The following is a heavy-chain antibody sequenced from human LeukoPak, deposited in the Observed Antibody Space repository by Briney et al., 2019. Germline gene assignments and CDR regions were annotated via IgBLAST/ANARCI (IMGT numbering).Heavy chain of an antibody. V-gene: IGHV3-33*01. Sequence: GGSLTLSCAASGFTFSSYGMHWVRQPPGKGLEWVAVIWYDGSNKYYADSVKGRFTISSDNSKNTLYLQMHSLRAEDTAVYYCARDQRSTPGTSGGGARGRYYYYYYGMDVWGQGATVTVSS. CDR3: ARDQRSTPGTSGGGARGRYYYYYYGMDV. CDR2: IWYDGSNK. J-gene: IGHJ6*02. D-gene: IGHD1-1*01. CDR1: GFTFSSYG.